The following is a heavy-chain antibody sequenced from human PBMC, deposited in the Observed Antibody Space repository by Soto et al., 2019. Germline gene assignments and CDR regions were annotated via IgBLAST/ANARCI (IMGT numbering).Heavy chain of an antibody. CDR2: ISTSGSYI. J-gene: IGHJ4*02. CDR3: VREGHGNSWDIDY. D-gene: IGHD6-13*01. CDR1: GFTFSSYS. Sequence: GGSLRLSCAASGFTFSSYSMNWVRQAPGKGLEWVSSISTSGSYIYYADSVKGRFTNSRDNAENSLYLQMSSLRAEDTAVYYCVREGHGNSWDIDYWGQGTLVTVSS. V-gene: IGHV3-21*01.